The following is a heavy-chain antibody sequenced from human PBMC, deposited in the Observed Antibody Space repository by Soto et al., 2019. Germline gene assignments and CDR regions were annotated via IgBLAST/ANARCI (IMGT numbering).Heavy chain of an antibody. Sequence: QAQLVQSGAEVRKPGSSVRVSCKSSGGRFNTYVITWVRQAPGQGLEWMGGIIPVYRTTMYAQHFEDRVTITADESTSTAYMEVSSLRSEGTAVYYCARGDSRGYYMDVWGQGTTVTVSS. D-gene: IGHD3-10*01. CDR3: ARGDSRGYYMDV. V-gene: IGHV1-69*12. CDR2: IIPVYRTT. CDR1: GGRFNTYV. J-gene: IGHJ6*03.